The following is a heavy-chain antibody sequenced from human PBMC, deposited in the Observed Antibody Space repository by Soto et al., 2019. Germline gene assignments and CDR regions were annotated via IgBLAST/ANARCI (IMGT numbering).Heavy chain of an antibody. V-gene: IGHV3-30*18. CDR1: GFTFSSYG. Sequence: QVQLVESGGGVVQPGRSLRLSCAASGFTFSSYGMHWVRQAPGKGLEWVAVISYDGSNKYYADSVKGRFTISRDNSKNTLYLQMNSLRAEDTAVYYCAKASITGTFQHWGQGTLVTVSS. CDR3: AKASITGTFQH. D-gene: IGHD1-20*01. CDR2: ISYDGSNK. J-gene: IGHJ1*01.